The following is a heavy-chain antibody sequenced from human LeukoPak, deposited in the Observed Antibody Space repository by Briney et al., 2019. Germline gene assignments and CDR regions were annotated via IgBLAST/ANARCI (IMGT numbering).Heavy chain of an antibody. Sequence: GGSLRLSCAASGFTSSSYSMSWVRQAPGKGLEWVSVIYSGGSTYYADSVKGRFTISRDNSKNTLYLQMNSLRAEDTAVYYCARGQYCTNGVCYTLDYWGQGTLVTVSS. CDR1: GFTSSSYS. CDR3: ARGQYCTNGVCYTLDY. J-gene: IGHJ4*02. V-gene: IGHV3-53*01. CDR2: IYSGGST. D-gene: IGHD2-8*01.